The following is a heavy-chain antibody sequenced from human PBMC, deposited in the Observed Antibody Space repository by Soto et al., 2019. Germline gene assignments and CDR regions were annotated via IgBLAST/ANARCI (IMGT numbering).Heavy chain of an antibody. CDR2: INTYQGNT. D-gene: IGHD6-13*01. CDR3: ARSPGYSASWGYFYYGMKI. CDR1: GYTFTNYG. V-gene: IGHV1-18*01. J-gene: IGHJ6*02. Sequence: QVQLVQSGAELKKPGASVKVSCKASGYTFTNYGISWVRQAPGQGLEWMGWINTYQGNTKYAQKLQGRVTMTKDTSTSTAYMELTSLRSDDTAVYYCARSPGYSASWGYFYYGMKIWGQGITVIVSS.